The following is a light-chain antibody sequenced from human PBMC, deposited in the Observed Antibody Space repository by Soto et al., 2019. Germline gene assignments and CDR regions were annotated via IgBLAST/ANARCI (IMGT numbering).Light chain of an antibody. V-gene: IGKV3-20*01. J-gene: IGKJ1*01. CDR3: QQYGSSWT. CDR2: GAS. Sequence: EIVLTQSPGTLSLSPGERATLSCRASQSVSSSYLAWYQQQPGQAPRLLIYGASSRATGIPDRFSGSGSGTDFTLTSSRLEPEDFAVYYCQQYGSSWTFGQGTKVEIK. CDR1: QSVSSSY.